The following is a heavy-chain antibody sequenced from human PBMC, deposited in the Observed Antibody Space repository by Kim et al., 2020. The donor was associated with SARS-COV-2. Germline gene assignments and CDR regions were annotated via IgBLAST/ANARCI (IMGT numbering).Heavy chain of an antibody. V-gene: IGHV4-59*13. CDR3: ARTTVTTSYYYGMDV. D-gene: IGHD4-17*01. J-gene: IGHJ6*02. CDR1: GGSISSYY. CDR2: IYYSGST. Sequence: SETLSLTCTVSGGSISSYYWSWIRQPPGKGLEWIGYIYYSGSTNYNPSLKSRVTISVDTSKNQFSLKLSSVTAADTAVYYCARTTVTTSYYYGMDVWGQG.